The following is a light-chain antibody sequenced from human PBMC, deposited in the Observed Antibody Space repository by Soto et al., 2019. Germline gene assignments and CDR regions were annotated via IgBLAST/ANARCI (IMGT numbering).Light chain of an antibody. CDR2: GAS. CDR3: QQYNKWPRT. V-gene: IGKV3D-15*01. Sequence: EIVMTQSPATLSVSPGERATLSCRASQSVNIHLAWYQQKPGQAPRLLIYGASARATGIPAKFSGSGSGTEFTLTISSLQSEDFAVYYCQQYNKWPRTFGQGPKVDIK. CDR1: QSVNIH. J-gene: IGKJ1*01.